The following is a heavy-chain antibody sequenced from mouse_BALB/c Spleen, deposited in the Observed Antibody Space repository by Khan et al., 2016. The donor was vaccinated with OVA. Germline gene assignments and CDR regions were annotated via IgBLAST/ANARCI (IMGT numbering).Heavy chain of an antibody. D-gene: IGHD1-1*02. CDR1: GHTFTKFG. V-gene: IGHV9-3-1*01. CDR2: INTYTGEP. CDR3: ARPPYVSYVMDN. J-gene: IGHJ4*01. Sequence: QIQLVQSGPELKRPGETVKISCKASGHTFTKFGMNWVKQAPGKGLKWMGWINTYTGEPTYADDFNGRFAFSLETSANTAYLQINDLKDEDTATYFCARPPYVSYVMDNWGQGTSVTVSS.